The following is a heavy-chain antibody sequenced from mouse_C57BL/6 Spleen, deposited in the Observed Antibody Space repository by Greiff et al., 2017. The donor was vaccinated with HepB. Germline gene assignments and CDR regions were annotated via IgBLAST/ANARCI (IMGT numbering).Heavy chain of an antibody. V-gene: IGHV5-17*01. J-gene: IGHJ4*01. CDR3: AREGYYGSSFYYAMDY. CDR1: GFTFSDYG. CDR2: ISSGSSTI. D-gene: IGHD1-1*01. Sequence: EVKLVESGGGLVKPGGSLKLSCAASGFTFSDYGMHWVRQAPEKGLEWVAYISSGSSTIYYADTVKGRFTISRDNAKNTLFLQMTSLRSEDTAMYYCAREGYYGSSFYYAMDYWGQGTSVTVSS.